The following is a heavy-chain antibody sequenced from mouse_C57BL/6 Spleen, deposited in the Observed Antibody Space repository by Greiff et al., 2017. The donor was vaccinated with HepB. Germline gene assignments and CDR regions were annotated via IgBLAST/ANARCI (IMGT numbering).Heavy chain of an antibody. Sequence: QVQLQQSGAELVTPGASVTISCKASGYAFSSYWMNWVQQRPGKGLEWIGQIYPGDGDTNYNGKFKGQATLTADKSSSTAYMQLSSLTSEDSAVYFCARALITTVVEGFAYWGQGTLVTVSA. D-gene: IGHD1-1*01. CDR3: ARALITTVVEGFAY. CDR2: IYPGDGDT. V-gene: IGHV1-80*01. CDR1: GYAFSSYW. J-gene: IGHJ3*01.